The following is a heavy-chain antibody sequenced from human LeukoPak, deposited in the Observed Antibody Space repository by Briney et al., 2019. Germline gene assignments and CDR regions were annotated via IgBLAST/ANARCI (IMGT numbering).Heavy chain of an antibody. Sequence: GGSLRLSCAASGFTFSSCGFNWVRQAPGKGLEWVSSIGPTGTDRYYADSVRGRFTISRDNAKNSMYLQMDSLRDEDTAVYYCATETIGRHYDYWGRGTLLTVSS. CDR2: IGPTGTDR. V-gene: IGHV3-21*01. D-gene: IGHD1-14*01. J-gene: IGHJ4*02. CDR3: ATETIGRHYDY. CDR1: GFTFSSCG.